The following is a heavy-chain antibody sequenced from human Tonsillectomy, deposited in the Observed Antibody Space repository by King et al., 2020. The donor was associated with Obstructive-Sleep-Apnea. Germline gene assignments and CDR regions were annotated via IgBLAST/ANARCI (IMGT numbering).Heavy chain of an antibody. V-gene: IGHV3-48*04. CDR3: ARVRGSPFG. Sequence: VQLVESGGDLVQPGGSLRLSCAASGFTFSSYSMNWVRQAPGKGLEWVSYISSSSSTIYYADSVKGRFTISRDNAKNSLYLQMNGLRAEDTAVYHCARVRGSPFGWGQGTLVTVSS. CDR2: ISSSSSTI. J-gene: IGHJ4*02. CDR1: GFTFSSYS. D-gene: IGHD3-16*01.